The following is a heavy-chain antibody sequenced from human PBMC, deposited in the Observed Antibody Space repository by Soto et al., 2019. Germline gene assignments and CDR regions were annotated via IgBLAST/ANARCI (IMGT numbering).Heavy chain of an antibody. V-gene: IGHV5-51*01. J-gene: IGHJ4*02. Sequence: GESLKISYQGSGYSFTTYWIAWVRQMPGKGLEWMGIIYPGDSDTRYSPSFQGQVTISADKSISTAYLQWGSLRASDTAMYYCARLGSGYSSSIFYWGQGTLVTVSS. D-gene: IGHD6-6*01. CDR1: GYSFTTYW. CDR2: IYPGDSDT. CDR3: ARLGSGYSSSIFY.